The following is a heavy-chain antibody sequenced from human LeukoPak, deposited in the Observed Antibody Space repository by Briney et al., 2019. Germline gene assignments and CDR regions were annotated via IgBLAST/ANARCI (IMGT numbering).Heavy chain of an antibody. Sequence: ASVTVSFKVSGYSLTELSMQWVRQAPGKGVEWMGGFDPEDGETIYAEKFQGRVTMTEDTSTDTAYMELSSLRSEDTAVYYCAADRADFDSSGYALDYWGQGTLVTVSS. CDR1: GYSLTELS. D-gene: IGHD3-22*01. J-gene: IGHJ4*02. CDR2: FDPEDGET. CDR3: AADRADFDSSGYALDY. V-gene: IGHV1-24*01.